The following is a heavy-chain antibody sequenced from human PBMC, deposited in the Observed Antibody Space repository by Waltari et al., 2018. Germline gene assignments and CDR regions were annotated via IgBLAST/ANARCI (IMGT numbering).Heavy chain of an antibody. CDR2: IYSGGSS. D-gene: IGHD6-6*01. CDR3: ARDRPGTISSFDP. J-gene: IGHJ5*02. Sequence: QLQLQESGPGLVEPSETLSLTCTVSGDSISGSNYYWGWIRQPPGKGLEWIGSIYSGGSSYYNPSLKSRVTISVDTSKNQFSLKLNSVTAADAAVYFCARDRPGTISSFDPCGQGTLVTVSS. V-gene: IGHV4-39*07. CDR1: GDSISGSNYY.